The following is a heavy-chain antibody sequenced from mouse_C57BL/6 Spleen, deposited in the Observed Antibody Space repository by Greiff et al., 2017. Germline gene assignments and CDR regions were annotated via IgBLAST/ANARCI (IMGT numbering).Heavy chain of an antibody. CDR1: GFTFSDYY. Sequence: EVMLVESEGGLVQPGSSMKLSCTASGFTFSDYYMAWVRQVPEKGLEWVANINYDGSSTYYLDSLKSRFIISRDNAKNILYLQMSSLKSEDTATYYCARDKLGRDWYFDVWGTGTTVTVSS. D-gene: IGHD4-1*01. J-gene: IGHJ1*03. V-gene: IGHV5-16*01. CDR3: ARDKLGRDWYFDV. CDR2: INYDGSST.